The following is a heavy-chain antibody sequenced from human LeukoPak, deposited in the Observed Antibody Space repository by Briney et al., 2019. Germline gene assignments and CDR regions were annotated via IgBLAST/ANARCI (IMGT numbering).Heavy chain of an antibody. Sequence: PGGSLRLSCAASGFTFSSYGMHWVRQAPGKGPEWVTVISYDGSNKYYADSVKGRFTISRDNSKNTLYLQMNSLRAEDTAVYYCAKGRYGDYPDYWGQGTLVTVSS. CDR1: GFTFSSYG. V-gene: IGHV3-30*18. J-gene: IGHJ4*02. D-gene: IGHD4-17*01. CDR2: ISYDGSNK. CDR3: AKGRYGDYPDY.